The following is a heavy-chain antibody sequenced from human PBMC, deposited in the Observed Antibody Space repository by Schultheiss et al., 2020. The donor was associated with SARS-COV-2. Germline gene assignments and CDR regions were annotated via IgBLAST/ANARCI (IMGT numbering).Heavy chain of an antibody. D-gene: IGHD4-17*01. J-gene: IGHJ4*02. Sequence: GGSLRLSCAASGFTFSNYAMHWVRQAPGKGLEWVAVIWHDGSNKYYGDSVKARFTISRDNAKNSLYLQMNSLRAEDTAVYYCARDQIGAVTDYWGQGILVTVSS. CDR1: GFTFSNYA. CDR3: ARDQIGAVTDY. V-gene: IGHV3-33*01. CDR2: IWHDGSNK.